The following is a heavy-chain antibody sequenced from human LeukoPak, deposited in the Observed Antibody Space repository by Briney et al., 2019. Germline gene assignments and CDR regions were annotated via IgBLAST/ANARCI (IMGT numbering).Heavy chain of an antibody. Sequence: SVKVSCKASGGTFSSYAISWVRQAPGHGLEWMGGIIPIFGTANYAQQFQGRVTITADKSTSTAYMELSSLRSEDTAVYYCARGKATSSVYYYYYMDVWGKGTTVTVSS. CDR1: GGTFSSYA. CDR2: IIPIFGTA. V-gene: IGHV1-69*06. D-gene: IGHD6-6*01. J-gene: IGHJ6*03. CDR3: ARGKATSSVYYYYYMDV.